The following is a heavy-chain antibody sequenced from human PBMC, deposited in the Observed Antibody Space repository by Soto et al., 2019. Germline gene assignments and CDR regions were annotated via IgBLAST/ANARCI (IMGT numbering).Heavy chain of an antibody. CDR1: GASIANNNYF. D-gene: IGHD2-15*01. V-gene: IGHV4-39*01. CDR3: EKVVVGATSHSDFDS. CDR2: AAYSGGT. Sequence: ETLSLSCPVSGASIANNNYFWGWVRQPPGKGLEWIGSAAYSGGTYKNPSLKSRVTVSVDTSKNQFSLKLTSVTAADTAVYYCEKVVVGATSHSDFDSWGQGTLVTVSS. J-gene: IGHJ4*02.